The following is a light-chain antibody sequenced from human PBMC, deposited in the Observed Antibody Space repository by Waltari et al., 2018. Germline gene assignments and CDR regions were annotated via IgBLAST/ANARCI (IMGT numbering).Light chain of an antibody. J-gene: IGKJ1*01. Sequence: EIVMTQSPATLSVSPGERATLSCRASQSVSSNLAWYQQKPGQAPSLLIYGASTRATGIPARFSGSGSGTDFTLTISSLQSEDFAVYYCQHYNNWPPWTFGQGTKVEIK. CDR1: QSVSSN. CDR3: QHYNNWPPWT. CDR2: GAS. V-gene: IGKV3-15*01.